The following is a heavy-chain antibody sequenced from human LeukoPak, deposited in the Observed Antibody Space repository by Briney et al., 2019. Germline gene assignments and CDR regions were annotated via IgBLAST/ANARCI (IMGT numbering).Heavy chain of an antibody. Sequence: SGTLSLTCTVSGGSISGSSYFWGWIRQPPGKGLEWIGSIFYSGSTYYNPSLNSRVTISIDTSKNQFSLRLSSVTAADTAVYYCARQMNTVTADYWGQGTLVTVSS. CDR1: GGSISGSSYF. CDR3: ARQMNTVTADY. CDR2: IFYSGST. J-gene: IGHJ4*02. V-gene: IGHV4-39*01. D-gene: IGHD4-17*01.